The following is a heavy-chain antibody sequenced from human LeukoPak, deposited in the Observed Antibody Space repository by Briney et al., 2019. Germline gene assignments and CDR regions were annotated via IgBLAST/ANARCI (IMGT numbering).Heavy chain of an antibody. D-gene: IGHD6-6*01. CDR1: GGSISGYY. V-gene: IGHV4-59*08. CDR3: ARRSYYYYGMDV. Sequence: SETLSLTCTVSGGSISGYYYNWIRQPPGKGLEWIGYIYYSGSTNYNPSLKSRVTISVDTSKNQFSLKLSSVTAADTAVYYCARRSYYYYGMDVWGQGTTVTVSS. CDR2: IYYSGST. J-gene: IGHJ6*02.